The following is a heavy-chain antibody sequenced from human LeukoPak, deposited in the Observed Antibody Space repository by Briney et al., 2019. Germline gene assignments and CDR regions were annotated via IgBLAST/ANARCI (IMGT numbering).Heavy chain of an antibody. D-gene: IGHD2-2*02. Sequence: GGSLRLSCAASGFTFSSYNMNWVRQAQGKGLEWVSSISSSSPYIYYADSVKGRFTISRDNSKNTLYLQMNSLRAEDTAVYYCAKGGHIVVVPAAIDYWGQGTLVTVSS. CDR1: GFTFSSYN. CDR3: AKGGHIVVVPAAIDY. V-gene: IGHV3-21*01. J-gene: IGHJ4*02. CDR2: ISSSSPYI.